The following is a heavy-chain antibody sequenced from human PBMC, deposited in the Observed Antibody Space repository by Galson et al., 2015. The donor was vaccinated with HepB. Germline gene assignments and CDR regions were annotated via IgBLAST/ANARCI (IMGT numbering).Heavy chain of an antibody. CDR2: ISAYNGNT. CDR3: ARVPRPIGLDYYYYMDV. CDR1: GYTFTSYG. J-gene: IGHJ6*03. V-gene: IGHV1-18*04. Sequence: SVKVSCTASGYTFTSYGISWVRQAPGQGLEWMGWISAYNGNTNYAQKLQGRVTMTTDTSTSTPYMELRSLRSDDTAVYYCARVPRPIGLDYYYYMDVWGKGTTVTVSS. D-gene: IGHD2-15*01.